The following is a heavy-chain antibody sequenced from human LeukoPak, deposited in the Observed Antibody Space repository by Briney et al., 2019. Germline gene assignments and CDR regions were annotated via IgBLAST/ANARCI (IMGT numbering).Heavy chain of an antibody. D-gene: IGHD3-3*01. V-gene: IGHV3-30*18. CDR3: AKDYYDFWSGGYYYDYYMDV. Sequence: GGSLRLCCAASGFTFSRYVMHWDRQAPGKGLEWVAVISYDGGNKYYADSVKGRFTISRDNSKNTLYLQMNSLRSDDTAVYYCAKDYYDFWSGGYYYDYYMDVWGQGTTVTVSS. J-gene: IGHJ6*02. CDR1: GFTFSRYV. CDR2: ISYDGGNK.